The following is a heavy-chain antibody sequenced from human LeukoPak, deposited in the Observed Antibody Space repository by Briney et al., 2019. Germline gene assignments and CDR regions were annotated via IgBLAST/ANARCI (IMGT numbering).Heavy chain of an antibody. D-gene: IGHD2-8*02. CDR1: GFTFSSYT. Sequence: PGGSLRLSCAASGFTFSSYTMNWVRQAPGQGLEWVSSISSSSSHIYYADSVKGRFTISRDNAKNSLYLQMDSLRAEDTAVYYCARVVPGTGFFYWGQGTLVTVSS. V-gene: IGHV3-21*01. CDR3: ARVVPGTGFFY. J-gene: IGHJ4*02. CDR2: ISSSSSHI.